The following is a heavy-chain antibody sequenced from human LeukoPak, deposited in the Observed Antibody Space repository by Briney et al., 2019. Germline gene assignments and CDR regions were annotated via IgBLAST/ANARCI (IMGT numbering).Heavy chain of an antibody. Sequence: KPSETLSLTCTVSGGSISSYYWTWIRQHPGKGLEWIGYIYNSGNTYYIPSLITRVTMSVDTSKNQFSLRLSSVTVADTAVYYCARFDWDLCYFDFWGQGTLVTVSS. CDR1: GGSISSYY. CDR2: IYNSGNT. CDR3: ARFDWDLCYFDF. J-gene: IGHJ4*02. V-gene: IGHV4-59*06. D-gene: IGHD3-9*01.